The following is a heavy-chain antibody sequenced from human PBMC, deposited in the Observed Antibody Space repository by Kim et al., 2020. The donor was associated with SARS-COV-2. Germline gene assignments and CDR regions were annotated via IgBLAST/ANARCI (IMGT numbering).Heavy chain of an antibody. CDR3: VRGSPEDYYDRVIFHYYGMDV. CDR2: INPSGGST. Sequence: ASVKVSCKASGYAFTTYSIHWGRQAPGQGLECIGMINPSGGSTTYAQKFQGRATLTRDTSTSTVYMELSSLRSEDTAVYYCVRGSPEDYYDRVIFHYYGMDVWGLGTTVTVSS. J-gene: IGHJ6*02. V-gene: IGHV1-46*01. D-gene: IGHD3-22*01. CDR1: GYAFTTYS.